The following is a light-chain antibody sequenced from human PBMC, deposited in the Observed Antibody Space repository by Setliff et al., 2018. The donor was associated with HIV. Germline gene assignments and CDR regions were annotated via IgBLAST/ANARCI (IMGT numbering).Light chain of an antibody. V-gene: IGLV2-23*01. CDR1: SSDVGSYNL. Sequence: LTQPASVSGSPGQSITISCTGTSSDVGSYNLVSWYQQHPGKAPKLIIYEGNKRPSGVSTRFSGSKSGNTASLTISGLQAEDEADYYCCSFAGSSTAVFGTGTKVTVL. CDR2: EGN. CDR3: CSFAGSSTAV. J-gene: IGLJ1*01.